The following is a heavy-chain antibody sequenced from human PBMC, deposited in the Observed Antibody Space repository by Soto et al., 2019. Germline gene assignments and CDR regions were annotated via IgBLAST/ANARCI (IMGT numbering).Heavy chain of an antibody. CDR2: ISGSGGST. Sequence: GGSLRLFCAASGFTFSSYAMSWVRQAPGKGLEWVSAISGSGGSTYYADSVKGRFTISRDNSKNTLYLQMNSLRAEDTAVYYCAKDDLWSGSPYYYGMDVWGQGTTVTVSS. J-gene: IGHJ6*02. D-gene: IGHD3-3*01. V-gene: IGHV3-23*01. CDR1: GFTFSSYA. CDR3: AKDDLWSGSPYYYGMDV.